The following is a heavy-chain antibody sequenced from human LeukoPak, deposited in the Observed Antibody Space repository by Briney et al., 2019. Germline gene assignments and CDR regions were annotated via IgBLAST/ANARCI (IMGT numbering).Heavy chain of an antibody. CDR2: IKPDGSEK. V-gene: IGHV3-7*05. CDR3: ARGQMAGY. J-gene: IGHJ4*02. D-gene: IGHD5-24*01. CDR1: GFPFSSYW. Sequence: GESLRLSCAASGFPFSSYWMSWVRQAPGKGLEWVANIKPDGSEKSYVDSVKGRFTISRDNAKNSLYLQMNSLRAEDTAVYYCARGQMAGYWGQGTLVTVSS.